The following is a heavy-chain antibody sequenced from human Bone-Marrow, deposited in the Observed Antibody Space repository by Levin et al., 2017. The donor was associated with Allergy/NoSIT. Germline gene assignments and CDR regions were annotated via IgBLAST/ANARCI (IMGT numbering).Heavy chain of an antibody. CDR1: GFTLSSFW. Sequence: GASVKVSCEVSGFTLSSFWMHWVRQVPGKGLVWISRISDDGNTIDYADFVKGRFTISRDYAKNTLYLQMNSLRAEDTAVYYCGRDLSGYFDYWGQGALVTVSS. D-gene: IGHD3-9*01. CDR3: GRDLSGYFDY. J-gene: IGHJ4*02. CDR2: ISDDGNTI. V-gene: IGHV3-74*01.